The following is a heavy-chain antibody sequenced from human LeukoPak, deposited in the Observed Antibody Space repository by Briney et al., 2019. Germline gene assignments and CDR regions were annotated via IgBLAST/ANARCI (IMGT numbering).Heavy chain of an antibody. CDR2: IYSGGST. Sequence: GGSLRLSCAASGFTVSSNYMSWVRQAPGKGLEWVSVIYSGGSTYYADSVKGRFTISRDNSKNTLYLQMNSLRAEDTAVYYCASRAAGIYYYYGMDVWGQRTTVTVSS. CDR1: GFTVSSNY. D-gene: IGHD6-13*01. CDR3: ASRAAGIYYYYGMDV. V-gene: IGHV3-53*01. J-gene: IGHJ6*02.